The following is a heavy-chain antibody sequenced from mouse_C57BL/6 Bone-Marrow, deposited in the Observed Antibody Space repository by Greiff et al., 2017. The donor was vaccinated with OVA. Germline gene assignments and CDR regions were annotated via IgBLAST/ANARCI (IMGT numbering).Heavy chain of an antibody. J-gene: IGHJ3*01. CDR2: IYPGDGDT. CDR1: GYAFSSYW. D-gene: IGHD2-4*01. CDR3: ARSDYDYGAWFAY. Sequence: VQLQQSGAELVKPGASVKISCKASGYAFSSYWMNWVKQRPGKGLEWIGQIYPGDGDTNYNGKFKGKATVTADKSSSTAYMQLNSLTSEDSAVYFCARSDYDYGAWFAYWGQGTLVTVSA. V-gene: IGHV1-80*01.